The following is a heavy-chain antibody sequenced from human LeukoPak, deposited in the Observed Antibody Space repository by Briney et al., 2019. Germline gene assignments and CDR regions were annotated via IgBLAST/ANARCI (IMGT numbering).Heavy chain of an antibody. J-gene: IGHJ4*02. D-gene: IGHD2-2*01. V-gene: IGHV3-21*01. Sequence: GWSLRLSCAASGFTFSKYGMNWVRQAPGKGLEWVSFISSSSSYINYGDSVKGGFTLYIDNDKKSLYLQMNGLSAGGAAVYYCAKDSVRYQLTPIFDYWGQGTLVTVSS. CDR1: GFTFSKYG. CDR3: AKDSVRYQLTPIFDY. CDR2: ISSSSSYI.